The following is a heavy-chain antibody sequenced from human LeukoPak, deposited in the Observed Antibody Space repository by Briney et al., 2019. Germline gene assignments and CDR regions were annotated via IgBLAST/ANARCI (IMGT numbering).Heavy chain of an antibody. CDR3: VKDVDYWSSGSYLGYFDY. J-gene: IGHJ4*02. Sequence: QPGGSLRLSCSASGFTFTGYAMHWVRQAPGKGLEHVSGINGDGGRPYYADSVRDTFTISRDNSKNTLYLQMSSLRAEDAAVYYRVKDVDYWSSGSYLGYFDYWGQGILVTVSS. CDR1: GFTFTGYA. CDR2: INGDGGRP. V-gene: IGHV3-64D*06. D-gene: IGHD3-10*01.